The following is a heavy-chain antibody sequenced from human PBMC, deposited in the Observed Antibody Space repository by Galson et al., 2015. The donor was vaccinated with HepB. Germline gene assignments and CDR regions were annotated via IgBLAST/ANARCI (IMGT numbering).Heavy chain of an antibody. J-gene: IGHJ4*02. Sequence: SLRLSCAVSGFSVSSNYMTWVRQAPGKGLECVAHIYSGGNTYYADSVKGRFTVCRDNSKNTLYLQMSSLRAEDAAVYYCARGLVSSGYYGDYWGQGTLVTVSS. D-gene: IGHD3-22*01. CDR1: GFSVSSNY. V-gene: IGHV3-53*01. CDR2: IYSGGNT. CDR3: ARGLVSSGYYGDY.